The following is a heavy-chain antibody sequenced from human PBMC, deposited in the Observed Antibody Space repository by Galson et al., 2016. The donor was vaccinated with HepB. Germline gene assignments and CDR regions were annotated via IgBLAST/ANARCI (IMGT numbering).Heavy chain of an antibody. D-gene: IGHD4-17*01. J-gene: IGHJ2*01. Sequence: SLRLSCAASGFTFSSYSMNWVRQAPGKGLEWVSAISRSTKNIYNADSVKGRFSISRDNAKNSLYLQMNSLRAEDTAVYYCAREADYGDSAGDWYFDLWGRGTLVTVSS. V-gene: IGHV3-21*01. CDR3: AREADYGDSAGDWYFDL. CDR1: GFTFSSYS. CDR2: ISRSTKNI.